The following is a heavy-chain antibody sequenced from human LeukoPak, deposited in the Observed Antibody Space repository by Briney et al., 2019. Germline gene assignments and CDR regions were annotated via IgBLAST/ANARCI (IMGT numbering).Heavy chain of an antibody. CDR2: IYSSGST. CDR3: ARSGGSGTYYDGSFDY. CDR1: GGSITSYY. D-gene: IGHD1-26*01. Sequence: SETLSLTCTVSGGSITSYYWSWARQPAGKGLEWIGRIYSSGSTNYNPSLKSRVTMSVDTSKNQFSLKMSFVTATDTAVYYCARSGGSGTYYDGSFDYWGQGTLVTVSS. J-gene: IGHJ4*02. V-gene: IGHV4-4*07.